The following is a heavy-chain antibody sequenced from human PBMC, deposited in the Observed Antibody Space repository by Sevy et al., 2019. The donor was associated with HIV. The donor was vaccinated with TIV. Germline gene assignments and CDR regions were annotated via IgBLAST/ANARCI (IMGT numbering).Heavy chain of an antibody. J-gene: IGHJ5*02. CDR1: GITFSSYT. D-gene: IGHD3-22*01. V-gene: IGHV3-21*06. Sequence: GGSLRLSCAASGITFSSYTMNWVRQAPGKGLEWVASTSGRRNYIYYGGSVKGRFTVSRDNDKNSLYLQMNSLRVEDTDVYYRARVATTDYYDSSGYAGAWKWFDPWGQGTQVTVSS. CDR2: TSGRRNYI. CDR3: ARVATTDYYDSSGYAGAWKWFDP.